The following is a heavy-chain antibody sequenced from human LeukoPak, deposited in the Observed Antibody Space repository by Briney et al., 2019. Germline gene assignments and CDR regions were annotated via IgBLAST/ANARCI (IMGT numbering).Heavy chain of an antibody. CDR2: ISSSSSYI. Sequence: GGSLRLSCATSGFTFSSYSMNWVRQAPGKGLEWVSSISSSSSYIYYADSLKGRFTISRDNAKNSLYLQMNSLGAEDTAVYYCARGQLYYDSSGFDYWGQGTLVTVSS. J-gene: IGHJ4*02. CDR3: ARGQLYYDSSGFDY. V-gene: IGHV3-21*01. CDR1: GFTFSSYS. D-gene: IGHD3-22*01.